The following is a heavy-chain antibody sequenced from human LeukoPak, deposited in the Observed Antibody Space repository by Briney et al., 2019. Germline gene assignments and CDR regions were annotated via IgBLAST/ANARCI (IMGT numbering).Heavy chain of an antibody. CDR1: GFTFNSYA. CDR3: AKSVIVATISPDY. Sequence: GGSLRLSCADSGFTFNSYAMSWVRQAPGKGLEWVSSISGSGGSTYYADSVKGRFTISRDNSKNTLYLRMSSLRAEDTAVYYCAKSVIVATISPDYWGQGTLVTVSS. J-gene: IGHJ4*02. CDR2: ISGSGGST. V-gene: IGHV3-23*01. D-gene: IGHD5-12*01.